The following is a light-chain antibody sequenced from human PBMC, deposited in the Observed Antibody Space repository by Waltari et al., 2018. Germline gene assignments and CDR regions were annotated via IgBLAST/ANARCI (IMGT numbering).Light chain of an antibody. J-gene: IGKJ5*01. CDR3: QQYSNYPIT. CDR2: KTS. V-gene: IGKV1-5*03. Sequence: DLQMTQSPSTLSASVGDRVTLTCRASQSISNWLAWYQQKPGKAPKLLIYKTSSLQSGVPSRFSGSGSGADFTLTISSLQPDDFAAYYCQQYSNYPITFGQGTRLDIK. CDR1: QSISNW.